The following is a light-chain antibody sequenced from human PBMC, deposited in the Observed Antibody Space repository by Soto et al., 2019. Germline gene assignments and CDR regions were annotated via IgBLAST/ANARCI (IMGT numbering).Light chain of an antibody. CDR1: QNIKNY. J-gene: IGKJ5*01. CDR2: DAS. CDR3: QQYENIPT. Sequence: IQMTQSPSSLSASVGDRVTITCQASQNIKNYLNWYQQKPGRAPXXLIYDASNLEAGVPSRFRGIGSGTDFTFTISRLKPEDIATYDCQQYENIPTFGQGTRLEIK. V-gene: IGKV1-33*01.